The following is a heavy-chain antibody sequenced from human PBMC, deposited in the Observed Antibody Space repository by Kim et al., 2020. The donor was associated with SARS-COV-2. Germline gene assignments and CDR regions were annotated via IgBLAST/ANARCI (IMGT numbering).Heavy chain of an antibody. CDR3: ARVGCDYVWGIYRDYYYYYGMDV. Sequence: GGSLRLSCAASGFTFSDYYMSWIRQAPGKGLEWVSYISSSSSYTNYADSVKGRFTISRDNAKNSLYLQMNSLRAEDTAVYYCARVGCDYVWGIYRDYYYYYGMDVWGQGTTVTVSS. V-gene: IGHV3-11*05. D-gene: IGHD3-16*01. CDR2: ISSSSSYT. J-gene: IGHJ6*02. CDR1: GFTFSDYY.